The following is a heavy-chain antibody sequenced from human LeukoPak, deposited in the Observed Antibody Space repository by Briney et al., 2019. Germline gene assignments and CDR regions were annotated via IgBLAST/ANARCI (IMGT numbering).Heavy chain of an antibody. V-gene: IGHV3-30-3*01. D-gene: IGHD6-13*01. CDR2: ISYDGSNK. CDR3: ARTRTRIAAAGNYYYYGMDV. Sequence: GGSLRLSCAASGFTFSSYAMHWFRQAPGKGLEWVAVISYDGSNKYYADSVKGRFTISRDNSKNTLYLQMNSLRAEDTAVYYCARTRTRIAAAGNYYYYGMDVWGQGTTVTVSS. CDR1: GFTFSSYA. J-gene: IGHJ6*02.